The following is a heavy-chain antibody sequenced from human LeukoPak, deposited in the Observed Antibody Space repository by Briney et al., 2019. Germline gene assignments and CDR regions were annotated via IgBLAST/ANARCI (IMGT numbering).Heavy chain of an antibody. CDR3: ARTGDYDFWSGYRVDDAFDI. Sequence: AASVKVSCKASGYTFTNYGISWVRQAPGQGLEWMGWISAYNGNTNYAQRLQGRVTMTTDTSTSTAYMELRSLRSDDTAMYYCARTGDYDFWSGYRVDDAFDIWGQGTVVTVSS. CDR2: ISAYNGNT. J-gene: IGHJ3*02. D-gene: IGHD3-3*01. CDR1: GYTFTNYG. V-gene: IGHV1-18*01.